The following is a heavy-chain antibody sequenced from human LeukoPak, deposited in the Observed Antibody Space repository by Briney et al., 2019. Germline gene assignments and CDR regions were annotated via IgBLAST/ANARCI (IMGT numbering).Heavy chain of an antibody. D-gene: IGHD2-2*01. CDR3: AKVAPRYCSSTSCSFNWFDP. CDR1: GFTFSSYG. J-gene: IGHJ5*02. Sequence: GGSLRLSCAASGFTFSSYGMHWVRQVPGKGLEWVAFIRYDGRNKYYADSVKGRFTISRDNSKNTLYLQMNSLRAEDTAVYYCAKVAPRYCSSTSCSFNWFDPWGQGTLVTVSS. CDR2: IRYDGRNK. V-gene: IGHV3-30*02.